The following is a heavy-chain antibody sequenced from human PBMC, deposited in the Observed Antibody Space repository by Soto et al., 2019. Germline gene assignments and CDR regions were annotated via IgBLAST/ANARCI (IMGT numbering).Heavy chain of an antibody. CDR2: ISAYNGNT. CDR3: AREAARSNWFDP. V-gene: IGHV1-18*01. CDR1: GYTFTSYG. Sequence: ASVKVSCTASGYTFTSYGSSWVRQAPGQGLEWMGWISAYNGNTNYAQKLQGRVTMTTDTSTSTAYMELRSLRSDDTAVYYCAREAARSNWFDPWGQGTLVTVSS. J-gene: IGHJ5*02. D-gene: IGHD6-6*01.